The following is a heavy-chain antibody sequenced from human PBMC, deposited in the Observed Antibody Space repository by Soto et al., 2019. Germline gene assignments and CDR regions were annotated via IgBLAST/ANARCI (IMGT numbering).Heavy chain of an antibody. V-gene: IGHV4-30-4*01. CDR2: IYYSGST. D-gene: IGHD5-18*01. CDR3: ARGRMGSSVSRIQLWSNYYYYGMDV. Sequence: SETLSLTCTVSGGSISSGDYYWSWIRQPPGKGLEWIGYIYYSGSTYYNPSLKSRVTISVDTSKNQFSLKLSSVTAADTAVYYCARGRMGSSVSRIQLWSNYYYYGMDVWGQGTTVTVSS. J-gene: IGHJ6*02. CDR1: GGSISSGDYY.